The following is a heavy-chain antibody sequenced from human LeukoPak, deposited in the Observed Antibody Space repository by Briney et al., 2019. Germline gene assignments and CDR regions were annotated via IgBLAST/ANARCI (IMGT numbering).Heavy chain of an antibody. V-gene: IGHV3-9*01. D-gene: IGHD1-14*01. Sequence: SGGFLRLSCGASGFTFDDYAMHWVRQAPGKGLEWVSGISWNTGTIGYADSVKGRFTISRDNAKSSVYLQMNGLRPDDTALYYCTKARALNLHAFDIWGQGTMVTVSS. J-gene: IGHJ3*02. CDR1: GFTFDDYA. CDR3: TKARALNLHAFDI. CDR2: ISWNTGTI.